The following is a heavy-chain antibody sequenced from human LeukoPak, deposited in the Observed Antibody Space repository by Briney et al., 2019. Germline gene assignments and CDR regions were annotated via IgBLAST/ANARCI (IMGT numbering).Heavy chain of an antibody. D-gene: IGHD5-18*01. Sequence: GGSLRLSCAASGFTFSSYAMSWVRQAPGKGLEWVSAISGSGGSTYYADSVKGRFTISRDNSKNTLYLQMNSLRAEDTAVYYCARTVQVDTAMAWGTFDYWGQGTLVTVSS. J-gene: IGHJ4*02. CDR2: ISGSGGST. V-gene: IGHV3-23*01. CDR1: GFTFSSYA. CDR3: ARTVQVDTAMAWGTFDY.